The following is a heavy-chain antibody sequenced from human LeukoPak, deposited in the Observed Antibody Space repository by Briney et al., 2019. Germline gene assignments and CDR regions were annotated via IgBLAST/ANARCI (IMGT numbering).Heavy chain of an antibody. J-gene: IGHJ4*02. Sequence: SETLSLTCTVSGGSISSNYWSWIRQPPGKGLGRIGYIYYTGSTNYNPSLESRVTISVDTSNNQFSLKLSSVTAADTAVYYCARQSYSSSWGSYYFDYWGQGTLVTVSS. V-gene: IGHV4-59*08. CDR1: GGSISSNY. D-gene: IGHD6-13*01. CDR3: ARQSYSSSWGSYYFDY. CDR2: IYYTGST.